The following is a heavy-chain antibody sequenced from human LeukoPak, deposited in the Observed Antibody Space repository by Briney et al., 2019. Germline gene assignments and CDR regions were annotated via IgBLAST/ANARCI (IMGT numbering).Heavy chain of an antibody. Sequence: ASVKVSCKASGYTFTSYDINWVRQATGQGLEWMGWMNPNSGNTGYAQKFQGRVTITRNTSISTAYMELSSLRSEDTAVYYCARGLGVVPAASRRDYYYYMDVWGKGTTVTVSS. D-gene: IGHD2-2*01. J-gene: IGHJ6*03. V-gene: IGHV1-8*03. CDR1: GYTFTSYD. CDR2: MNPNSGNT. CDR3: ARGLGVVPAASRRDYYYYMDV.